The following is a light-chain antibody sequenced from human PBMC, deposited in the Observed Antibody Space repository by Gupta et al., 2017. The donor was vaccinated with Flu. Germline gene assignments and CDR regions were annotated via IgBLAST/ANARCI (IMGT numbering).Light chain of an antibody. CDR3: SSYTTSTTFYV. Sequence: QSALTQPASGSVSPGQSIPISCAATRSDVGDYNYVSWYQQHPGKAPKLMIYDVSNRPSGVSNRFSGSKSGSTASLAISGLQAEDEADYYCSSYTTSTTFYVFGTGTKVTVL. V-gene: IGLV2-14*01. J-gene: IGLJ1*01. CDR2: DVS. CDR1: RSDVGDYNY.